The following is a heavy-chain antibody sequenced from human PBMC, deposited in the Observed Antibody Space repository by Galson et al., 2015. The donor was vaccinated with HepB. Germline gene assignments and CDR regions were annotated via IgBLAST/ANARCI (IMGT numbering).Heavy chain of an antibody. CDR3: ARRKVTIFGVVIKAHYYGMDV. D-gene: IGHD3-3*01. J-gene: IGHJ6*02. CDR2: ISYDGSNK. CDR1: GFTFSSYA. Sequence: SLRLSCAASGFTFSSYAMHWVRQAPGKGLEWVAVISYDGSNKYYADSVKGRFTISRDNSKNTLYLQMNSLRAEDTAVYYCARRKVTIFGVVIKAHYYGMDVWGQGTTVTVSS. V-gene: IGHV3-30-3*01.